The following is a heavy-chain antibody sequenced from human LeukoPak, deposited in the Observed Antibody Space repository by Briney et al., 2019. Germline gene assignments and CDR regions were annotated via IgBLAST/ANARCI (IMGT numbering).Heavy chain of an antibody. CDR1: GFSFSSYE. V-gene: IGHV3-48*03. D-gene: IGHD4-11*01. CDR3: ARERTTIMSGTAIGGY. J-gene: IGHJ4*02. Sequence: PGGSLRLSCSASGFSFSSYEMNWVRQAPGKGLEWIYYADSVKGRFTISRDNAKNSLFLQMNSLTADDTAVYYCARERTTIMSGTAIGGYWGQGTLVTVSS.